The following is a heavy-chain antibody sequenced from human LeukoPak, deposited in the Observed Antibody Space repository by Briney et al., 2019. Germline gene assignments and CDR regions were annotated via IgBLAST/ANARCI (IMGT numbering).Heavy chain of an antibody. CDR2: IYTSGST. CDR3: ARASYGSGSYYVGYYYYYLDV. V-gene: IGHV4-4*07. J-gene: IGHJ6*03. D-gene: IGHD3-10*01. CDR1: GGSISSYY. Sequence: SETLSLTCTVSGGSISSYYWSWIRQPAGKGLEWIGRIYTSGSTNYNPSLKSRVTMSVDTSKNQFSLKLSSVAAADTDVYYCARASYGSGSYYVGYYYYYLDVWGKGTTVTISS.